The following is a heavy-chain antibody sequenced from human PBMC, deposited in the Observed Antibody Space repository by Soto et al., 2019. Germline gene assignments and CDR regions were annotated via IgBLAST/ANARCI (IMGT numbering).Heavy chain of an antibody. Sequence: QVQLVQSGAEVKKPGSSVKVSCKASGGTFSSYSISWVRQAPGQGLEWMGGIIPIFGTANYAQKFQGRVTITADKSASTAYMELSSWRPEDTAVYYCAIEYSSSPPYYPLGYWGQGTLVTVSS. J-gene: IGHJ4*02. CDR1: GGTFSSYS. V-gene: IGHV1-69*06. D-gene: IGHD6-6*01. CDR3: AIEYSSSPPYYPLGY. CDR2: IIPIFGTA.